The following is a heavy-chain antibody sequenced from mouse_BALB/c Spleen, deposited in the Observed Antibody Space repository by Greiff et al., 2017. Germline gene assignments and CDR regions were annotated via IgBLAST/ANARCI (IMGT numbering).Heavy chain of an antibody. V-gene: IGHV2-9*02. J-gene: IGHJ2*01. CDR3: ARDPGRDYFDY. CDR2: IWAGGST. CDR1: GFSLTSYG. Sequence: VKLQESGPGLVAPSQSLSITCTVSGFSLTSYGVHWVRQPPGKGLEWLGVIWAGGSTNYNSALMSRLSISKANSKSQVFLKMNSLQTDDTARYYCARDPGRDYFDYWGQGTTLTVSS.